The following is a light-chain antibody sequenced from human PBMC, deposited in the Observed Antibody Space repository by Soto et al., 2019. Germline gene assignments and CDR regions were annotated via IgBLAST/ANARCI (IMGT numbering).Light chain of an antibody. J-gene: IGLJ2*01. CDR1: SSNIGRNT. V-gene: IGLV1-44*01. Sequence: QLVLTQTPSASGTPGQSVTISCSGSSSNIGRNTVNWYQQLPGTAPRLLIYSINQRPSGVPDRFSGSKSGASASLAISGLQSEDEADYYCAVWDDSLNRVVFGGGTKVTVL. CDR2: SIN. CDR3: AVWDDSLNRVV.